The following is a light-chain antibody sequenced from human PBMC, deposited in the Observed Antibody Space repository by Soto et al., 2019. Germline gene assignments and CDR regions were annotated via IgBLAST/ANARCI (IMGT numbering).Light chain of an antibody. J-gene: IGKJ1*01. Sequence: DIVMTQSPDTLSVSPGESATLSCRASQSVSSNLAWYQQKLGQAPRLLIYGASTRATGISARFSGSGSGTEFTLTISSLQSEDFAIYYCQQYKNWPRTFGQGTKVDIK. CDR3: QQYKNWPRT. CDR2: GAS. CDR1: QSVSSN. V-gene: IGKV3-15*01.